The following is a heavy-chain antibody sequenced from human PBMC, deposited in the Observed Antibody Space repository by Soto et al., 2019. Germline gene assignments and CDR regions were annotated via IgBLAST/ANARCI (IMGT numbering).Heavy chain of an antibody. D-gene: IGHD4-17*01. Sequence: EVQLLESGGGLVQPGGSLRLSCAASGFTFSSYAMSWVRQAPGKGLEWVSAISGSGGSTYYADSVKGRFTISRDNYKNTLYLQMNSLRAEDTAVYYCAKRSGRTVTTLLVYWGQGTLVTVAS. CDR1: GFTFSSYA. V-gene: IGHV3-23*01. J-gene: IGHJ4*02. CDR2: ISGSGGST. CDR3: AKRSGRTVTTLLVY.